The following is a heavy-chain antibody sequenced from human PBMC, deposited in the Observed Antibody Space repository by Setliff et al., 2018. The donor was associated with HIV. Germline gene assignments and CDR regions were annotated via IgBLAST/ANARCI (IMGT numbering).Heavy chain of an antibody. CDR3: ARGRRSSGWYVYH. J-gene: IGHJ4*02. Sequence: SETLSLTCIVSGGSISSGSYYWSWIRQPAGKGLEWIGHIYTSGSTNYNPSLKSRVTISVDTSTNQFSLKLSSVTAADTAVYYCARGRRSSGWYVYHWGQGTLVTVSS. D-gene: IGHD6-19*01. CDR1: GGSISSGSYY. V-gene: IGHV4-61*09. CDR2: IYTSGST.